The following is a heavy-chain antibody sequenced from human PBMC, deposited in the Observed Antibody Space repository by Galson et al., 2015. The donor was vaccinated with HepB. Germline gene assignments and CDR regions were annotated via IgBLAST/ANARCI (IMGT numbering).Heavy chain of an antibody. CDR1: GYNFINFF. CDR3: ARMGHSFDI. D-gene: IGHD1-26*01. CDR2: VDPGGGET. V-gene: IGHV1-46*01. J-gene: IGHJ3*02. Sequence: SVKVSCKASGYNFINFFIHWVRQAPGQGLEWMGMVDPGGGETIYAQKFLGRVTMTAETSTSTVYMDLARLRSDDTAVYYCARMGHSFDIWGQGTLVSVSS.